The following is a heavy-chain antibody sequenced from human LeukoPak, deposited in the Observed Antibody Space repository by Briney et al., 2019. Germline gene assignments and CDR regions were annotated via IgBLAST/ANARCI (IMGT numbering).Heavy chain of an antibody. V-gene: IGHV4-31*03. CDR2: IYYSGST. CDR3: ARGWELHRGGGYFDY. CDR1: GGSIRSGGYY. D-gene: IGHD1-26*01. J-gene: IGHJ4*02. Sequence: PSETLSLTCTVSGGSIRSGGYYWSWIRQHPGKGLEWIGYIYYSGSTYYNPSLKSRVTISVDTSKNQFSLKLSSVTAADTAVYYCARGWELHRGGGYFDYWGQGTLVTVSS.